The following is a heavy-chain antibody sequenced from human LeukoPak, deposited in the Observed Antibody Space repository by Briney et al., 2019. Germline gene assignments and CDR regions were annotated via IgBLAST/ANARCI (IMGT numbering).Heavy chain of an antibody. D-gene: IGHD1-7*01. CDR1: GFTFSSYW. Sequence: PGRSLRLSCAASGFTFSSYWMHWVRQAPGKGLVWVSRINSDGSSTSYADSVKGRFTISRDNAKNTPYLQMNSLRAEDTAVYYCAGGGGTAHDYWGQGTLVTVSS. CDR3: AGGGGTAHDY. CDR2: INSDGSST. J-gene: IGHJ4*02. V-gene: IGHV3-74*01.